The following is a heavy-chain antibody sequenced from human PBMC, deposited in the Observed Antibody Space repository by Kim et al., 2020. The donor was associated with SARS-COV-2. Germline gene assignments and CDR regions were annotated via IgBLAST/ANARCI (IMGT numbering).Heavy chain of an antibody. V-gene: IGHV1-69*04. CDR3: ARDGGERIAEYYVDY. Sequence: QKFQGRVTITADKSTSTAYMELSSLRSEDTAVYYCARDGGERIAEYYVDYWGQGTLVTVSS. D-gene: IGHD6-13*01. J-gene: IGHJ4*02.